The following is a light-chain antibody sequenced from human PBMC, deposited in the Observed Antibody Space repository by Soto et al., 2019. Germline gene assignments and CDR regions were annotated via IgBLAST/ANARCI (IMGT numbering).Light chain of an antibody. CDR1: SSDVGGYNY. J-gene: IGLJ2*01. CDR2: DVS. CDR3: SSYTSSSTVV. Sequence: QSALTQPASVSGSPGQSITISCTGTSSDVGGYNYVSWYQQHPFKATKLMIYDVSNRPSGVSNRFSGSKSGNTASLTISGLQAEDEADYYCSSYTSSSTVVFGGGTQLTVL. V-gene: IGLV2-14*01.